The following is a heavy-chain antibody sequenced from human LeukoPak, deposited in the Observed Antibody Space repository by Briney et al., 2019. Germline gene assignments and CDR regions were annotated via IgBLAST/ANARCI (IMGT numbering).Heavy chain of an antibody. D-gene: IGHD4-11*01. CDR3: ARPNVNYHNWFDP. J-gene: IGHJ5*02. Sequence: ASVKVSCKASGYTFTGYYIHWVRQAPGQGLEWMGWINPNSGDTNYAQKFQDRVTLSRDTSISTAYMELTNLRSDDTAVYYCARPNVNYHNWFDPWGQGILVTVSS. CDR1: GYTFTGYY. V-gene: IGHV1-2*02. CDR2: INPNSGDT.